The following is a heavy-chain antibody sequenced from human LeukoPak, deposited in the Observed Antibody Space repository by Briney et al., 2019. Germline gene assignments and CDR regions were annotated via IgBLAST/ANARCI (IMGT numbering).Heavy chain of an antibody. D-gene: IGHD5-18*01. J-gene: IGHJ4*02. V-gene: IGHV4-4*09. Sequence: PSETLSLTCTVSGGSISSYYWSWIRQPPGKGLEWIGYIYTSGSTNYNPSLKSRVTISVDTSKNQFSLKLSSVTAADTAVYYCARLSSYGYMFADYWGQGTLVTVSS. CDR2: IYTSGST. CDR3: ARLSSYGYMFADY. CDR1: GGSISSYY.